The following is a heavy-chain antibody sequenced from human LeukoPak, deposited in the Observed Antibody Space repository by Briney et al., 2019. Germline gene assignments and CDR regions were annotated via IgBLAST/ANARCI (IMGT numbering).Heavy chain of an antibody. CDR2: SIPIFGIA. CDR3: ASGSTVVTALDH. V-gene: IGHV1-69*04. CDR1: RGTFSSYA. D-gene: IGHD4-23*01. J-gene: IGHJ4*02. Sequence: SSVKVSCKASRGTFSSYAISWVRQAPGQGLEWRGRSIPIFGIANCAQKFQGRVTITPDKSKSTGYMELSSLRSEDTVVYYCASGSTVVTALDHGGRGTLVSVSS.